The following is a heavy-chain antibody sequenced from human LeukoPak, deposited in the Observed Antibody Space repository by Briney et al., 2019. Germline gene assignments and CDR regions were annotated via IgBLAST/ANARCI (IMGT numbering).Heavy chain of an antibody. CDR2: IIPIFGTA. J-gene: IGHJ6*03. CDR3: ARPYSSRQNYYYYMDV. CDR1: GGTFSSYA. D-gene: IGHD6-13*01. Sequence: SVKVSCKASGGTFSSYAISWVRQAPGQGLEWMGGIIPIFGTANYAQKFQGRVTITTDESTSTAYMELSSLRSEDTAVYYCARPYSSRQNYYYYMDVWGKGTTVTVS. V-gene: IGHV1-69*05.